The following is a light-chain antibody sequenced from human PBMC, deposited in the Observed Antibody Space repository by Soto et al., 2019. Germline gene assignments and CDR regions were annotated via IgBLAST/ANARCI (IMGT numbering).Light chain of an antibody. CDR2: GAS. V-gene: IGKV3-20*01. Sequence: EIVLTQSPGTLSLSPGERATLSCRASQSVSSSYLAWYQQKPGQAPRLLIYGASSRATGIPDRFSGSGSGTDFTLTTSRLEPEDFPVYYCQQYGSSPPWTFGQRNKVEIK. CDR3: QQYGSSPPWT. J-gene: IGKJ1*01. CDR1: QSVSSSY.